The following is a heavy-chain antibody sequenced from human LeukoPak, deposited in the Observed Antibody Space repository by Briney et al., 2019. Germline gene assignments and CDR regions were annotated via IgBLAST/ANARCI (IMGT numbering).Heavy chain of an antibody. D-gene: IGHD2-15*01. Sequence: PGRSLRLSCAASGFTFSSYGMHWVRQAPGKGPEWVAVISYDGSNKYYADSAKGRFTISRDNSKNTLYLQMSSLRAEDTAVYYCAKARDIVVVVAATPPWFDPWGQGTLVTVSS. CDR1: GFTFSSYG. CDR3: AKARDIVVVVAATPPWFDP. J-gene: IGHJ5*02. CDR2: ISYDGSNK. V-gene: IGHV3-30*18.